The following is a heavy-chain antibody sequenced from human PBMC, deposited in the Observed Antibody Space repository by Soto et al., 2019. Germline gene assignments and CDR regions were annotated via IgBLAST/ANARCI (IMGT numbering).Heavy chain of an antibody. CDR2: ISGSGGST. J-gene: IGHJ4*02. V-gene: IGHV3-23*01. Sequence: GGPLRLSCAASGFTFSSYSMSWVRQAPGKGLEWVSAISGSGGSTYYAESVKGRFTISRDNSKNTLYLQMNSLRAEDTAVYYCAKHLGGVIVFFDYWGQGTLVTVSS. D-gene: IGHD3-16*02. CDR1: GFTFSSYS. CDR3: AKHLGGVIVFFDY.